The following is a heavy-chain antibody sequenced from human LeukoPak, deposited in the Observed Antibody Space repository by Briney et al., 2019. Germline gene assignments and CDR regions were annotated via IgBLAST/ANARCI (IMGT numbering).Heavy chain of an antibody. Sequence: SETLSLTCTVSGGSISSYYWSWIRQPPGKGLEWIGYIYYSGSTNYNPSLKSRVTISVDTSKNQFSLKLSSVTAADTAVYYCARDALRGIAVAGTSWFDPWGQGTLVTVSS. CDR3: ARDALRGIAVAGTSWFDP. V-gene: IGHV4-59*01. J-gene: IGHJ5*02. D-gene: IGHD6-19*01. CDR1: GGSISSYY. CDR2: IYYSGST.